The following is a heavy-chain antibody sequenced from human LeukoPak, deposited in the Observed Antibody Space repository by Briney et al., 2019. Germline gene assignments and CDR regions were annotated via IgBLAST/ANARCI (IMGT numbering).Heavy chain of an antibody. V-gene: IGHV3-23*01. Sequence: PAGGSLRLSCAASGFTFSSYAMSWVRQAPGKGLEWVSAISGSGGSTYYADSVKGRFTISRDNSKNTLYLQMNSLRGEDTAVYYCASDREASRIAVAADYWGQGTLVTVSS. CDR1: GFTFSSYA. CDR3: ASDREASRIAVAADY. J-gene: IGHJ4*02. D-gene: IGHD6-19*01. CDR2: ISGSGGST.